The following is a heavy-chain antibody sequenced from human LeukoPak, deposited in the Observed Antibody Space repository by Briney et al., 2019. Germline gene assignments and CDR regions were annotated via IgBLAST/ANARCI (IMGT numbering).Heavy chain of an antibody. CDR3: ARQPYYYGSGRNFDY. J-gene: IGHJ4*02. CDR1: GYSISSSSYS. V-gene: IGHV4-39*01. D-gene: IGHD3-10*01. Sequence: SETLSLTCTVSGYSISSSSYSWGWIRQPPGKGLEWLGRIFYSGSTYYNLSLKSQLTISVDTSKNQFSLKMSFVTAADTAVYYCARQPYYYGSGRNFDYWGQGTLVTVSS. CDR2: IFYSGST.